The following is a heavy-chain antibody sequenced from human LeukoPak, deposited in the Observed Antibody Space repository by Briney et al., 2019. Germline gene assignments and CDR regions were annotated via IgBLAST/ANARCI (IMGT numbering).Heavy chain of an antibody. CDR1: GGSISSSSYY. CDR2: IYYSGST. V-gene: IGHV4-39*01. CDR3: ARSGSGSYYSLNYYYYMDV. Sequence: SETLSLTCTVSGGSISSSSYYWGWIRQPPGKGLEGIGSIYYSGSTYYNPSLKSRVTISVDTSKNQFSLTLSSVTAADTAVYYCARSGSGSYYSLNYYYYMDVWGKGTTVTISS. D-gene: IGHD3-10*01. J-gene: IGHJ6*03.